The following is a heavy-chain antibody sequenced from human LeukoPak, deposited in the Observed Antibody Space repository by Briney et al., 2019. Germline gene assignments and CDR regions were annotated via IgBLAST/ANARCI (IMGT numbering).Heavy chain of an antibody. Sequence: PGGSLRLSCAASGFTFSSHWMHWVRQAPGKGLVWVSRINSDGSTTTYADSVKGRFTISRDNAKNSLYLQMNSLRDEDTAVYYCARDLSSVPTRWGQGTLVTVSS. CDR1: GFTFSSHW. J-gene: IGHJ4*02. V-gene: IGHV3-74*01. CDR2: INSDGSTT. CDR3: ARDLSSVPTR. D-gene: IGHD3-10*01.